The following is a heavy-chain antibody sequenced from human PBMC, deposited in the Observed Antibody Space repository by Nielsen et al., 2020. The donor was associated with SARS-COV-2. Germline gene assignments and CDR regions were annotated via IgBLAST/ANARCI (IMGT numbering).Heavy chain of an antibody. J-gene: IGHJ3*01. D-gene: IGHD1-26*01. Sequence: GESLKISCAASGFTFSTYEMNWVRQAPGKGLEWVSYISGSGTTIYYADSVKGRFTISRDNAKNSLYLQMNSLRAEDTAVYYCARGQFTGTYGRGAFDVWGQGTMVTVSS. CDR3: ARGQFTGTYGRGAFDV. V-gene: IGHV3-48*03. CDR2: ISGSGTTI. CDR1: GFTFSTYE.